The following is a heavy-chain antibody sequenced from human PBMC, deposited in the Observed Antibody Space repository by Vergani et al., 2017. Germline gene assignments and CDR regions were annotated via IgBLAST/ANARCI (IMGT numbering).Heavy chain of an antibody. CDR2: ILYDGSNK. J-gene: IGHJ4*02. CDR1: GFTFRSYA. D-gene: IGHD2-8*01. Sequence: QVQLVESGGGVVQPGRSLRLSCADPGFTFRSYAMHWVRQARGKGLEWVAVILYDGSNKYYADSVKGRFTISRDNSKITLYLQMNSLRAEDTAVYYCARDDEDYANFDYWGQGTLVTVSS. V-gene: IGHV3-30*04. CDR3: ARDDEDYANFDY.